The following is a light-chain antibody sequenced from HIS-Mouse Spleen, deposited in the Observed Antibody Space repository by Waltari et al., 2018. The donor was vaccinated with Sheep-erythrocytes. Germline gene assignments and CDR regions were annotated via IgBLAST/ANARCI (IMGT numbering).Light chain of an antibody. CDR2: DVS. Sequence: QSALTQPRSVSGSPGPSVTISCTGTSSDVGGYSYLPWYQQHPGKAPTLMIYDVSKRPSGVPDRFSGSKSGNTASLTISGLQAEDEADYYCCSYAGSYTVVFGGGTKLTVL. CDR3: CSYAGSYTVV. V-gene: IGLV2-11*01. J-gene: IGLJ2*01. CDR1: SSDVGGYSY.